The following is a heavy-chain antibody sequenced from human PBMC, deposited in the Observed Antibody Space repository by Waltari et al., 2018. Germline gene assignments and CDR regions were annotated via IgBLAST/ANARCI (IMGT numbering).Heavy chain of an antibody. CDR3: ARHSAYAGTGYYYGMDV. CDR2: IYYSGST. V-gene: IGHV4-39*01. J-gene: IGHJ6*02. D-gene: IGHD6-13*01. Sequence: QLQLPESGPGLVKPSATLSLTFAVSCVSISRNTYYWGWIRQPPGKGLEWIGSIYYSGSTDYNPSLKSRVTISVDTSKNHFSLKLGSVTAADTSLYYCARHSAYAGTGYYYGMDVWGQGTTVTVSS. CDR1: CVSISRNTYY.